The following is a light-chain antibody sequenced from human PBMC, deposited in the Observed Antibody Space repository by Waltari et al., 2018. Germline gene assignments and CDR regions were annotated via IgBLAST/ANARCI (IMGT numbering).Light chain of an antibody. J-gene: IGKJ1*01. CDR3: QKYDFLPAT. V-gene: IGKV3-20*01. Sequence: EIVLTQSPGTPSFSPGEKANLSCRASQGVGKYLAWYQQRPGQAPRLLLYHTSIRATGIPDRFSGSGYGTDFSLTISRLEPEDFAVYYCQKYDFLPATFGQGTTVEIK. CDR1: QGVGKY. CDR2: HTS.